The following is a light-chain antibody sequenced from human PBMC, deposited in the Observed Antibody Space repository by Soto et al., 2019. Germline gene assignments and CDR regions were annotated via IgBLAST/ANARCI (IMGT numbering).Light chain of an antibody. CDR3: QQRSNWPPIFS. Sequence: EIVLTQSPATLSLSPGDTATLSCRASQSVTSYLAWYQQRPGQAPRLLIYYASSRAPDIPDRFSGSGYGTDFTLTISGLEPEDFAVYYCQQRSNWPPIFSFGPGTKVDIK. CDR2: YAS. V-gene: IGKV3-11*01. CDR1: QSVTSY. J-gene: IGKJ3*01.